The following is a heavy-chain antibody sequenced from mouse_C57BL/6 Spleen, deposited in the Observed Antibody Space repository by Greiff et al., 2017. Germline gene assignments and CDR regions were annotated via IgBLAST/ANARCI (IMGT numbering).Heavy chain of an antibody. Sequence: QVQLQQPGAELVKPGASVKVSCKASGYTFTSYWMHWVKQRPGQGLEWIGRIHPSDSDTNYNQKFKGKATLTVDKSSSTAYMQLSRLTSEDSAVYYCAIDYYGSSYRGYFDYWGQGTTLTVSS. CDR3: AIDYYGSSYRGYFDY. D-gene: IGHD1-1*01. J-gene: IGHJ2*01. CDR2: IHPSDSDT. CDR1: GYTFTSYW. V-gene: IGHV1-74*01.